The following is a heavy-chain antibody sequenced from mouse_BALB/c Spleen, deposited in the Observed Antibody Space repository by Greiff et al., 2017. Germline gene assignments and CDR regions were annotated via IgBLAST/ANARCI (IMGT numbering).Heavy chain of an antibody. J-gene: IGHJ4*01. CDR1: GFTFSSFG. CDR2: ISSGSSTI. D-gene: IGHD2-1*01. CDR3: ARYYYDYYAMDY. V-gene: IGHV5-17*02. Sequence: EVMLVESGGGLVQPGGSRKLSCAASGFTFSSFGMHWVRQAPEKGLEWVAYISSGSSTIYYADTVKGRFTISRDNPKNTLFLQMTSLRSEDTAMYYCARYYYDYYAMDYWGQGTSVTVSS.